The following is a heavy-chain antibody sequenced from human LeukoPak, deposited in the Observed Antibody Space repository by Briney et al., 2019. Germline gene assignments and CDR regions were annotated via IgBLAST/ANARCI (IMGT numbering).Heavy chain of an antibody. CDR3: ARLGYCSSTSCFQGAFDY. CDR1: GGSIGSYY. Sequence: SETLSLTCTVSGGSIGSYYWSWIRQPPGKELEWIGYIYYSGSTNYNPSLKSRVTISVDTSKNQFSLKLSSVTAADTAVYYCARLGYCSSTSCFQGAFDYWGQGTLVTVSS. V-gene: IGHV4-59*08. CDR2: IYYSGST. J-gene: IGHJ4*02. D-gene: IGHD2-2*01.